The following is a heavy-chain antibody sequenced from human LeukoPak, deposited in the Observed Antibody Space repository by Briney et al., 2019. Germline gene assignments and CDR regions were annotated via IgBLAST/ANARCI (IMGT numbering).Heavy chain of an antibody. CDR1: GDSISSGYY. J-gene: IGHJ5*02. Sequence: SETLSLTCTVSGDSISSGYYWSWIRQPPGKGLEWIGYIYYSGSTNYNPSLKSRVTISVDTSKNQFSLKLSSVTAADTAVYYCARDIAIEYCSSTSCYKGPEVSWFDPWGQGTLVTVSS. CDR3: ARDIAIEYCSSTSCYKGPEVSWFDP. D-gene: IGHD2-2*02. CDR2: IYYSGST. V-gene: IGHV4-61*01.